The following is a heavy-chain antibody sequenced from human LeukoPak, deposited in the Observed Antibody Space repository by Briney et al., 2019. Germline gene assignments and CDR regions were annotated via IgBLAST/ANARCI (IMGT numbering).Heavy chain of an antibody. V-gene: IGHV5-51*01. D-gene: IGHD1-7*01. CDR3: ARGAAGTIPDYYYFGMDV. CDR1: GYRFTDYW. CDR2: IYPGDSDT. Sequence: GQSLKISCQGSGYRFTDYWIGWVRQMPGKGLEWMGIIYPGDSDTRYSPSFQGQGTISADKSINTAHPQWSSLKASDTAMYYCARGAAGTIPDYYYFGMDVWGQGTTVTVSS. J-gene: IGHJ6*02.